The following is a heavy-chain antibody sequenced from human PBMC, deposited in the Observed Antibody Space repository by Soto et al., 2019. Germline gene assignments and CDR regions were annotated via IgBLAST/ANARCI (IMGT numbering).Heavy chain of an antibody. CDR2: VFYTGFT. CDR1: GGSISGSYYY. V-gene: IGHV4-39*01. Sequence: SETLSLTCAVSGGSISGSYYYWGWLRQSPGRGSEWIGSVFYTGFTSYNPSLESRVSVSVDTSKNQFSLKVSAVTAADTAVYYCASSQKGYNWNYFDHWGQGALVTVSS. D-gene: IGHD1-20*01. J-gene: IGHJ4*02. CDR3: ASSQKGYNWNYFDH.